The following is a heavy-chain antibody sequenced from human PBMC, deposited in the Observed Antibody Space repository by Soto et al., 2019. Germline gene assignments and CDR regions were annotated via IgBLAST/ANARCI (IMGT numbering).Heavy chain of an antibody. V-gene: IGHV4-30-2*01. Sequence: SDTLSLTRAVSGGSIRSGGYSWSWIRQPPGKGLEWIGYIYHSGSTYYNPSLKSRVTISVDRSKNQFSLKLSSVTAADTAVYYCARVPDRWGQGTLVTVS. J-gene: IGHJ5*02. CDR3: ARVPDR. CDR1: GGSIRSGGYS. D-gene: IGHD2-2*01. CDR2: IYHSGST.